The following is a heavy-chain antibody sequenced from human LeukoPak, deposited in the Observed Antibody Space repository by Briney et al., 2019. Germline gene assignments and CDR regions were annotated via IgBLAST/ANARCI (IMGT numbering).Heavy chain of an antibody. CDR2: ISSSGSTI. J-gene: IGHJ4*02. V-gene: IGHV3-48*03. CDR3: ATLTPPYNWNDLDFDY. CDR1: GFTFSSYE. D-gene: IGHD1-1*01. Sequence: PGGSLRLSCAASGFTFSSYEMNWVRQAPGKGLEWVSYISSSGSTIYYADSVKGRFTISRDNSKNTVYLQMNSLRTADTASYYCATLTPPYNWNDLDFDYWGQGTLVTVSS.